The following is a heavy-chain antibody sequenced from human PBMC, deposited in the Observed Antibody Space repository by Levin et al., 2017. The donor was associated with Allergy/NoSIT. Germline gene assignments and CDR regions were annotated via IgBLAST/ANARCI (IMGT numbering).Heavy chain of an antibody. CDR3: ATYFHTASLDS. CDR2: IKEDGSEK. J-gene: IGHJ5*01. CDR1: GFTFRDFW. V-gene: IGHV3-7*02. D-gene: IGHD5-18*01. Sequence: RGESLKISCVASGFTFRDFWMSWVRQAPGKGLEWVANIKEDGSEKHSADSVKGRFTISRDNAKNSLSLQMNSLRAEDTAVYYCATYFHTASLDSWGQGTLVTVSS.